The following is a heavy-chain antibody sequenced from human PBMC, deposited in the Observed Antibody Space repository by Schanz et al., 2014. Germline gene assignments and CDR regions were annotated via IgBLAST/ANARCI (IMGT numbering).Heavy chain of an antibody. CDR1: GFTFSTYA. CDR3: VKDPDKYNWNDVEGMDV. D-gene: IGHD1-1*01. Sequence: EVLLVDSGGGLVQPGGSLRLSCAASGFTFSTYAMSWARQTPGKGLEWVSSITTGGNTYYADPVKGRFTISRDNSKNTLYLQMKSLRVEDTAVYYCVKDPDKYNWNDVEGMDVWGPGTTVTVSS. CDR2: ITTGGNT. J-gene: IGHJ6*01. V-gene: IGHV3-23*04.